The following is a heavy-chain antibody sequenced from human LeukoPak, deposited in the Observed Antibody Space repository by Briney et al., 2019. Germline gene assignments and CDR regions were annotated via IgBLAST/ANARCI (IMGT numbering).Heavy chain of an antibody. CDR3: AKTRPLDSSSWSHGDY. J-gene: IGHJ4*02. CDR2: ISGSGDST. Sequence: GGSLRLSCAASGFTFSSNYMSWVRQAPGKGLEWVSAISGSGDSTYYGDSVKGRFTISRDNSKNTLCLQMNSLRAEDTAVHYCAKTRPLDSSSWSHGDYWGQGTLVTVSS. CDR1: GFTFSSNY. D-gene: IGHD6-13*01. V-gene: IGHV3-23*01.